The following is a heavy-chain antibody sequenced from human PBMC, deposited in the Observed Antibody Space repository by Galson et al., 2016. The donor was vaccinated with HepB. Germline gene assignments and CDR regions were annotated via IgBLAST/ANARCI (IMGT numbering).Heavy chain of an antibody. CDR2: VIPIFGTP. Sequence: SVKVSCKASGGTLSSYTMSWVRQAPGQGLEWMGGVIPIFGTPNYAQRFQGRVTITADESTSTASMELSSLRSDDTAVYYCARSSYFGSGRRNVGTYSYFDLWGRGTLVTVSS. J-gene: IGHJ2*01. V-gene: IGHV1-69*13. D-gene: IGHD3-10*01. CDR1: GGTLSSYT. CDR3: ARSSYFGSGRRNVGTYSYFDL.